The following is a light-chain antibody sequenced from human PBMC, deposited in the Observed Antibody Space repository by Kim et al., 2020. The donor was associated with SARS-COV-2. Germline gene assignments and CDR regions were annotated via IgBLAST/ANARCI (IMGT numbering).Light chain of an antibody. V-gene: IGKV3-15*01. CDR2: GAS. Sequence: EIVMTQSPATLSVSPGERATLSCRASQSVSSNLAWYQQKPGQAPRLLIYGASTRATGIPARFSGSGSGTEFTLTISRLQSKDFAVYYCQQYNNWPPLTFGGGTKVDIK. CDR1: QSVSSN. J-gene: IGKJ4*01. CDR3: QQYNNWPPLT.